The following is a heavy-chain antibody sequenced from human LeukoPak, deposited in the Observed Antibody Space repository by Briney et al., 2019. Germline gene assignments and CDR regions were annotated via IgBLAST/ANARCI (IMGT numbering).Heavy chain of an antibody. D-gene: IGHD3-16*01. CDR2: ISGSGGST. V-gene: IGHV3-23*01. CDR1: GFTFSSYA. CDR3: AKDRWGANLFSEFDH. J-gene: IGHJ4*02. Sequence: GGSLRLSCAASGFTFSSYAMSWVRQAPGKGLEWVSAISGSGGSTYYADSVKGRFTISRDNSKNTLYLQMNSLRAEDTAVYYCAKDRWGANLFSEFDHWGQGTLVTVSS.